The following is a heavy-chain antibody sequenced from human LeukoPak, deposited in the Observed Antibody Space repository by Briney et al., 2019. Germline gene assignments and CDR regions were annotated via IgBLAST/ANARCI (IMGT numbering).Heavy chain of an antibody. V-gene: IGHV3-23*01. CDR1: GFTFSSYS. CDR3: VKGPLVRLDY. CDR2: INGGGGST. D-gene: IGHD6-13*01. J-gene: IGHJ4*02. Sequence: PGGSLRLSCAASGFTFSSYSMNWVRRAPGKGLEWVSAINGGGGSTYYADSVKGRFTISRDNSKNTLFLQMNSLRVEDTAVYYCVKGPLVRLDYWGQGTLVTVSS.